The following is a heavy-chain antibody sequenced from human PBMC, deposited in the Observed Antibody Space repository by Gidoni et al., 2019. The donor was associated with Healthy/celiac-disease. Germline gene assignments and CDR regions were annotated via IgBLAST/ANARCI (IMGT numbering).Heavy chain of an antibody. CDR3: ARDGQWLALGGYYYYYGMDV. J-gene: IGHJ6*02. V-gene: IGHV1-46*03. Sequence: QVQLVQSGAEVKKPGASVKVSCKASGYTFTSYYMHWVRQAPGQGLEWMGIINPSGGSTSYAQKFQGRVTMTRDTSTSTVYMELSSLRSEDTAVYYCARDGQWLALGGYYYYYGMDVWGQGTTVTVSS. CDR2: INPSGGST. CDR1: GYTFTSYY. D-gene: IGHD6-19*01.